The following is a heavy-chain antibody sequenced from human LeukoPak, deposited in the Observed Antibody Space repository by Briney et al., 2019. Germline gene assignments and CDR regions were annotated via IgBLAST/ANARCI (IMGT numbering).Heavy chain of an antibody. Sequence: PVGSLRLSCAASGFTFSSYAMSWVRQAPGKGLEWVSAISGSGGSTYYADSVKGRFTISRDNSKNTLYLQMNSLRAEDAAVYYCAKDIYYGSGSYYLAPFDYWGQGTLVTVSS. V-gene: IGHV3-23*01. CDR2: ISGSGGST. J-gene: IGHJ4*02. CDR1: GFTFSSYA. D-gene: IGHD3-10*01. CDR3: AKDIYYGSGSYYLAPFDY.